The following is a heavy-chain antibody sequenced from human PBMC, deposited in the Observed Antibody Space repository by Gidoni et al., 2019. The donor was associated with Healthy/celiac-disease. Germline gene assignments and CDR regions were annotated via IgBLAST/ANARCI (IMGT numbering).Heavy chain of an antibody. CDR2: IYYSGST. CDR3: ARAVPGVTKARHFDY. CDR1: GGSISSGGYY. Sequence: QVQLQESGPGLVKPSQTLSLTCTFSGGSISSGGYYWSWIRQHPGKGLEWIGYIYYSGSTYYNPSLKSRVTISVDTSKNQFSLKLSSVTAADTAVYYCARAVPGVTKARHFDYWGQGTLVTVSS. J-gene: IGHJ4*02. D-gene: IGHD4-17*01. V-gene: IGHV4-31*03.